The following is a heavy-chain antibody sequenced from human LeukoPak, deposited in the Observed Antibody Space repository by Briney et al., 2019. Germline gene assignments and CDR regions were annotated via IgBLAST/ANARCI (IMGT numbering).Heavy chain of an antibody. CDR3: AKTTAGYSSGRYPGWPVDY. V-gene: IGHV3-23*01. J-gene: IGHJ4*02. CDR1: GFTFSIYA. D-gene: IGHD6-19*01. CDR2: VSGSGGGT. Sequence: GGSLRLSCAASGFTFSIYAMSWVRQAPGKGLEWVSAVSGSGGGTYYADSVKGRFTISRDNSKDTLYLQMNSLSAEDTAVFYCAKTTAGYSSGRYPGWPVDYWGQGTLVTVSS.